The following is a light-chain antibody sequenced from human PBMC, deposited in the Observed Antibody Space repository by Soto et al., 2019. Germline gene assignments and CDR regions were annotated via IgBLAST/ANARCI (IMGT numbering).Light chain of an antibody. J-gene: IGLJ1*01. CDR3: SSYTSTSTYV. V-gene: IGLV2-14*01. Sequence: QSALTHPASVSGSPGQSITISCTGTSRDVGGYNYVSWYQQHPGKAPKLMIYDVTNRPSGISNRFSGSKSGNTASLTISGLQAEDEADYYCSSYTSTSTYVFGTGTKVTVL. CDR1: SRDVGGYNY. CDR2: DVT.